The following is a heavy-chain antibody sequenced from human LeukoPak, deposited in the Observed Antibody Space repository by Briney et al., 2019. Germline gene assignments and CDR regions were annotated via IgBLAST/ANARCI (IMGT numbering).Heavy chain of an antibody. J-gene: IGHJ4*02. Sequence: PSQTLSLTCTVSGGSISSGSYDWSWIRQPAGKGLEWIGRIYTSGSTNYNPSLKSRVTISVDTSKNQFSLKLSSVTAADTAVYYCARGPGVFDYWGQGTLVTVSS. D-gene: IGHD3-10*01. V-gene: IGHV4-61*02. CDR3: ARGPGVFDY. CDR1: GGSISSGSYD. CDR2: IYTSGST.